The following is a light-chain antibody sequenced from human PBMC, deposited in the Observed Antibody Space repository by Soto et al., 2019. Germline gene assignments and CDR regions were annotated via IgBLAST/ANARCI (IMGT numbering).Light chain of an antibody. CDR1: QDITNY. Sequence: DIQMTQSPSSLSESVVDRVTITFQASQDITNYLNWYQQKPGKAPRLLLYDASSLETGVPSRFSGSGSGTEFTLTISGLLPEDFATYHCQQLNTLPFTFGQGTRLEI. J-gene: IGKJ5*01. V-gene: IGKV1-33*01. CDR2: DAS. CDR3: QQLNTLPFT.